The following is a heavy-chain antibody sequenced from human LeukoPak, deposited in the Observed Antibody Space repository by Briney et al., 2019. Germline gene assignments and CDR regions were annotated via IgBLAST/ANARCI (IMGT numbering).Heavy chain of an antibody. D-gene: IGHD3-10*01. CDR2: ISWDGGST. J-gene: IGHJ6*03. CDR3: AKDLYGELLSRDYYMDV. CDR1: GFTFDDYA. Sequence: PGGSLRLSCAASGFTFDDYAMHWVRQAPGKGLEWVSLISWDGGSTYYADSVKGRFTISRDNSKNSLYLQMNSLRAEDTALYYCAKDLYGELLSRDYYMDVWGKGTTVTVSS. V-gene: IGHV3-43D*04.